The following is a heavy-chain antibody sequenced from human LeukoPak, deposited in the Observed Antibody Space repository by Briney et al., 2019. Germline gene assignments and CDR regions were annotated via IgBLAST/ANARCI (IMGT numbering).Heavy chain of an antibody. CDR3: SKDISAGGLDV. CDR2: VFWNGVDK. V-gene: IGHV3-9*01. D-gene: IGHD3-16*02. Sequence: GGSLRLSCAASGFTFDDYGMSWVRQTPGKGLEWVAGVFWNGVDKGYADSVKGRFTIFRDNAKNSMYLQMNSLRIEDTALYYCSKDISAGGLDVWGPGTPVTVSS. CDR1: GFTFDDYG. J-gene: IGHJ6*02.